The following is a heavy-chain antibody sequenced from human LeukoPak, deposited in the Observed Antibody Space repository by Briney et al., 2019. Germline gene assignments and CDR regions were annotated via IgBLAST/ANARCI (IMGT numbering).Heavy chain of an antibody. J-gene: IGHJ3*02. CDR2: IIPIFGTA. CDR1: GGTFISYA. CDR3: AREYYYDSSGHDAFDI. Sequence: ASVKVSCKASGGTFISYAISWVRQAPGQGLEWMGGIIPIFGTANYAQKFQGRVTITADKSTSTAYMELSSLRSEDTAVYYCAREYYYDSSGHDAFDIWGQGTMVTVSS. D-gene: IGHD3-22*01. V-gene: IGHV1-69*06.